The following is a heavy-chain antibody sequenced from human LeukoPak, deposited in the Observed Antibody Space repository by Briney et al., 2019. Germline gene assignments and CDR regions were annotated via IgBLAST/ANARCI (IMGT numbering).Heavy chain of an antibody. V-gene: IGHV3-30*02. CDR2: IRYDGSKK. J-gene: IGHJ4*02. CDR3: AQKYSSGWYDQGFDY. CDR1: GVIFSSYG. D-gene: IGHD6-19*01. Sequence: GGSLRLSCAVSGVIFSSYGMHWVRQAPGKGLEWVAFIRYDGSKKYYADSVKGRFTISRDNSKNTLYLQMNSLRGGDTALYYCAQKYSSGWYDQGFDYWGQGTLVTVSS.